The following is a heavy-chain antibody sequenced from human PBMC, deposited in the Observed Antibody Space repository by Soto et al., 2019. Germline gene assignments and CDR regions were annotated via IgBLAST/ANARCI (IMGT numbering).Heavy chain of an antibody. CDR3: ARDPPQQPYGMDV. Sequence: GGSLRLSCAGSGFTFSSYAMHWVRQAPGKGLEWVAVISYDGSNKYYADSVKGRFTISRDNSKNTLYLQMNSLRAEDTAVYYCARDPPQQPYGMDVWGQGTTVTVSS. CDR1: GFTFSSYA. CDR2: ISYDGSNK. D-gene: IGHD6-13*01. J-gene: IGHJ6*02. V-gene: IGHV3-30-3*01.